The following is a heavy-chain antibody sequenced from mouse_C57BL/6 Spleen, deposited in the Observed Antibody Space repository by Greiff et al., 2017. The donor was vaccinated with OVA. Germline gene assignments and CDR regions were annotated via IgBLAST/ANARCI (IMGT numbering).Heavy chain of an antibody. V-gene: IGHV1-75*01. J-gene: IGHJ3*01. Sequence: QVHVKQSGPELVKPGASVKISCKASGYTFTDYYINWVKQRPGQGLEWIGWIFPGSGSTYYNEKFKGKATLTVDKSSSTAYMLLSSLTSEDSAVYFCARLGETAWFAYWGQGTLVTVSA. CDR3: ARLGETAWFAY. CDR2: IFPGSGST. CDR1: GYTFTDYY.